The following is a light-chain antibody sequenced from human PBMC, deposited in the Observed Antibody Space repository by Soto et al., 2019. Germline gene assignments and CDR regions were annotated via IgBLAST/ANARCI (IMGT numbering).Light chain of an antibody. J-gene: IGKJ2*01. CDR1: GSVSSSY. Sequence: EIVLTQSPGTLSLSPGDTATLSCRASGSVSSSYFAWYQQKPGQSPRLRIYRTSTRTTGVPVRFSGSGSGADFSLTINRLGPEDFAVYYWQQYGWSPRMYTFGQGTKLEIK. CDR2: RTS. V-gene: IGKV3-20*01. CDR3: QQYGWSPRMYT.